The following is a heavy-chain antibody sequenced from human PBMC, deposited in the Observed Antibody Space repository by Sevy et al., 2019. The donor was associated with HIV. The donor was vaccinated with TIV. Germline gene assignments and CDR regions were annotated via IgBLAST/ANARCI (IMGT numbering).Heavy chain of an antibody. CDR2: IYYSGST. D-gene: IGHD1-26*01. CDR1: AGSISPYY. V-gene: IGHV4-59*01. J-gene: IGHJ6*02. Sequence: SETLSLTCTVSAGSISPYYWNWIRQPPGKGLEWIGYIYYSGSTNYNSSLRSRVTISVDTSKTQFSLKLSSVTAADTAVYFCARGGGFSDEGMDVWGQGTTVTVSS. CDR3: ARGGGFSDEGMDV.